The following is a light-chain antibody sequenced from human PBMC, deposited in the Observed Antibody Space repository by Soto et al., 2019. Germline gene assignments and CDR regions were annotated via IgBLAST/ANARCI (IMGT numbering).Light chain of an antibody. CDR3: AAWDDSLNGHYV. CDR2: DVS. J-gene: IGLJ1*01. CDR1: STDVGGYNY. V-gene: IGLV2-14*01. Sequence: QSVLTQPASVSGSPGQSITISCTGTSTDVGGYNYVSWYQQHPGKAPKLMIYDVSNRPSGVSNRFSGSKSGNTASLTISGLQAEDEADYYCAAWDDSLNGHYVFGTGTKVTVL.